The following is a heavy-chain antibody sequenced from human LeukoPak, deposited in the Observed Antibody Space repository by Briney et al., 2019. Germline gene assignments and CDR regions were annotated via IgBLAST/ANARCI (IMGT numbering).Heavy chain of an antibody. J-gene: IGHJ1*01. D-gene: IGHD2-15*01. CDR2: IYYSGST. Sequence: SETLSLTCTVSGGSISSYYWSWIRQPPGKGLEWIGYIYYSGSTNYNPSLKSRVTMPVDTSKSQFSLKLNSVTAADTAVYYCARGSPTQYCSGGSCYSGYFQHWGQGTLVTVSS. CDR3: ARGSPTQYCSGGSCYSGYFQH. V-gene: IGHV4-59*01. CDR1: GGSISSYY.